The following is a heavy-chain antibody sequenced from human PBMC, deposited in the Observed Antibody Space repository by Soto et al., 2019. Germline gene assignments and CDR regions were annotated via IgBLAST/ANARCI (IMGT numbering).Heavy chain of an antibody. Sequence: PGGSLRLSCAASGFTFSSYAMSWVRQAPGKGLEWVSAISGSGGSTYYADSVKGRFTISRDNSKSTLYLQMNSLRAEDTAVYYCAKVKEGYCSGASCYHFDYWGQGTLVTVSS. D-gene: IGHD2-15*01. V-gene: IGHV3-23*01. J-gene: IGHJ4*02. CDR2: ISGSGGST. CDR3: AKVKEGYCSGASCYHFDY. CDR1: GFTFSSYA.